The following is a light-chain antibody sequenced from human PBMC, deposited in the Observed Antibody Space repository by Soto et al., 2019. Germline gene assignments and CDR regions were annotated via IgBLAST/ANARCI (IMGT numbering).Light chain of an antibody. CDR3: QQDNNWPSLP. J-gene: IGKJ4*01. Sequence: TLSVSPGGRATLSCRASQSVSSNLAWYQQKPGQAPRLLIYGASTRATGIPARFSGSGSGTEFTLTISSLQSEDFAVYYCQQDNNWPSLPFCGG. V-gene: IGKV3-15*01. CDR1: QSVSSN. CDR2: GAS.